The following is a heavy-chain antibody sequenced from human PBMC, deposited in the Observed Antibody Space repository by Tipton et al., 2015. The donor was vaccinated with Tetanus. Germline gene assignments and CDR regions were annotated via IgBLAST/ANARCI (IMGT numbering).Heavy chain of an antibody. D-gene: IGHD3/OR15-3a*01. Sequence: LEWVANIKHDETEKYYVDSVKGRFTISRDEAKKSVYLEMSSLTVGDTAVYYCARDRGEDWTNFYYMDVWGKGATVIVSS. V-gene: IGHV3-7*01. CDR3: ARDRGEDWTNFYYMDV. CDR2: IKHDETEK. J-gene: IGHJ6*03.